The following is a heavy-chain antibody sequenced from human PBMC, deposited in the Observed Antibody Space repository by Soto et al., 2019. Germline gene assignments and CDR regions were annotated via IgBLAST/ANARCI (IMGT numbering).Heavy chain of an antibody. J-gene: IGHJ5*02. CDR2: TYYRSKWYN. Sequence: PSQTLSLTCAISGDSVSSNSAAWNWIRQSPSRGLEWLGRTYYRSKWYNDYAVSVKSRITINPDTSKSQFSLQLNSVTPEDTAVYYCARAAPSPINIAAAFFWFDPWGQGTLVTVSS. CDR1: GDSVSSNSAA. CDR3: ARAAPSPINIAAAFFWFDP. D-gene: IGHD6-13*01. V-gene: IGHV6-1*01.